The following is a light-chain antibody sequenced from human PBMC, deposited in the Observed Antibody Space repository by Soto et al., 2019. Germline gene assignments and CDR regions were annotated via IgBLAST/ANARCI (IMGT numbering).Light chain of an antibody. Sequence: QSALTQPPSASGSPGQSVAISCTGTASDIGGYTFVSWYQQHLGKAPKLLIYDVNKRPSGVPDRFSGSKSGNTASLTVSGLQAEDEADYYCSAHGGTNPYVFGTGTKLTVL. CDR2: DVN. CDR1: ASDIGGYTF. V-gene: IGLV2-8*01. CDR3: SAHGGTNPYV. J-gene: IGLJ1*01.